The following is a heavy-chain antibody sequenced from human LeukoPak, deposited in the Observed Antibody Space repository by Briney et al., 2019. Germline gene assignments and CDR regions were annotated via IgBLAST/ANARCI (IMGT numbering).Heavy chain of an antibody. CDR1: GYTFTDFY. V-gene: IGHV1-2*02. J-gene: IGHJ4*02. CDR3: ARVEGLSSSPRTLRY. Sequence: ASVKVSCKASGYTFTDFYLHWVRQAPGQGLEWMGCMNPNSGDTNYGQKFQGRVTMTRATSISTAYMELTRLTSDDTAIYYCARVEGLSSSPRTLRYWGQGTLVSVSS. CDR2: MNPNSGDT. D-gene: IGHD2-15*01.